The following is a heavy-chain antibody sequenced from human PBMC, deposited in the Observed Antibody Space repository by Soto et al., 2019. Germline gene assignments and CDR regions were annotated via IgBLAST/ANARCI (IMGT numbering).Heavy chain of an antibody. CDR3: SRGNSPVNVY. CDR2: ITSIGTTV. D-gene: IGHD2-21*01. J-gene: IGHJ4*02. Sequence: GGSLSLSRAASGFTFSSSEMNWVRQAPGQGLEWIAYITSIGTTVYYADSVKGRFTISRDNANNSLYVHMNSLGAEGTALYYCSRGNSPVNVYSGQGILVTVSS. V-gene: IGHV3-48*03. CDR1: GFTFSSSE.